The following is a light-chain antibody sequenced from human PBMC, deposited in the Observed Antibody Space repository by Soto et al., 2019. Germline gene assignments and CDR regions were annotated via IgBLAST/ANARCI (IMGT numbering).Light chain of an antibody. Sequence: EIVMTQSPATLSVSPGERATLSCRASQSVSSNLAWFQQKPGQAPRLLIYGASTRATGIRARFSGSGSGTEFTLTISSLQSEDFAVYYCQQYNSWRTFGQGTKVEIK. CDR2: GAS. J-gene: IGKJ1*01. CDR1: QSVSSN. V-gene: IGKV3-15*01. CDR3: QQYNSWRT.